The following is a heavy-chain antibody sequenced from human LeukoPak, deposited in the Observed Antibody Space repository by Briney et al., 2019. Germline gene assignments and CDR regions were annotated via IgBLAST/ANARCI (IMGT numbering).Heavy chain of an antibody. Sequence: PSEILSLTCSVSGASVTSGGFYWGWLRQPPGKGPEWIATIYYTGSTYYNPSLKSRVSISIDTSKNRFSLRLTSVTATDTAVYHCARHSGSGSESRPFDPWGQGTLVSVSS. CDR2: IYYTGST. J-gene: IGHJ5*02. D-gene: IGHD3-10*01. CDR3: ARHSGSGSESRPFDP. V-gene: IGHV4-39*01. CDR1: GASVTSGGFY.